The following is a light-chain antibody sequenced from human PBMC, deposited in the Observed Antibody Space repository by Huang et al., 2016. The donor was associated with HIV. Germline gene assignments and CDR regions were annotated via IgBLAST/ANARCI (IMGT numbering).Light chain of an antibody. V-gene: IGKV3-20*01. CDR3: HQYGRTPWT. J-gene: IGKJ1*01. Sequence: EIVLTQSPGTLSLSPGERATLSCRARQSVNSRDFAWYQQKPGQAPRLLIYGASIRATGIPDRFSGSGSGTDFTLIISRLEPEDFAVYYCHQYGRTPWTFGQGTKVEIK. CDR2: GAS. CDR1: QSVNSRD.